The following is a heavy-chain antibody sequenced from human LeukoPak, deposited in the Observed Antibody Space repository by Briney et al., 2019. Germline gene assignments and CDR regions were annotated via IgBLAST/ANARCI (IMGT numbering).Heavy chain of an antibody. CDR2: ISGSGGST. J-gene: IGHJ4*02. CDR1: GFTFSSYA. V-gene: IGHV3-23*01. Sequence: GGSLRLSCAASGFTFSSYAMSWVRQAPGKGLEWVSAISGSGGSTYYADSVKGRFTISRDNSKNTLCLQMNSLRAEDTAVYYCAKAIASLYYYDSCGYYYDAEAPFDYWGQGTLVTVSS. D-gene: IGHD3-22*01. CDR3: AKAIASLYYYDSCGYYYDAEAPFDY.